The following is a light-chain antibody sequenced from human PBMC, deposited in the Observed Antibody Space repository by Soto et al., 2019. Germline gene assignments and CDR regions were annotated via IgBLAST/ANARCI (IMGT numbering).Light chain of an antibody. CDR2: SDN. CDR1: SSSIGSSS. V-gene: IGLV1-44*01. Sequence: QSVLIQPPLVSGTPGQRVTISCSGSSSSIGSSSANWYQQLPGAAPRLLIYSDNQRPSRVPDRFSGSRSGTSASLAISGLQSEDEADYYCAAWDDILNGWMFGGGTKLTVL. J-gene: IGLJ3*02. CDR3: AAWDDILNGWM.